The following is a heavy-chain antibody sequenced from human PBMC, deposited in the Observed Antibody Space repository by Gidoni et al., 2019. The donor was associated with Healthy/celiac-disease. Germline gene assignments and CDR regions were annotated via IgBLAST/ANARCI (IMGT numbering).Heavy chain of an antibody. D-gene: IGHD1-26*01. CDR3: ARDQEGATYVGGYYYYGMDV. Sequence: EVQLVESGGGLVQPGGSLRLSCAASGFTVSSTYMSWVRQAPGKGLEWVSVIYSGGSTYYADSVKGRFTISRDNSKNTLYLQMNSLRAEDTAVYYCARDQEGATYVGGYYYYGMDVWGQGTTVTVSS. J-gene: IGHJ6*02. V-gene: IGHV3-66*01. CDR2: IYSGGST. CDR1: GFTVSSTY.